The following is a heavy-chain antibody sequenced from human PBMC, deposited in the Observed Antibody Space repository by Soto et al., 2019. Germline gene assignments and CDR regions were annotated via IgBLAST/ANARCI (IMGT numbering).Heavy chain of an antibody. J-gene: IGHJ6*03. CDR2: INHSGST. Sequence: SETLSLTCAVYGGSFSGYYWSWIRQPPGKGLEWIGEINHSGSTNYNPSLKSRVTISVDTSKNQFSLKLSSVTAADTAVYYCARVHSGYYSYMDVWGKGTTVTVSS. CDR3: ARVHSGYYSYMDV. V-gene: IGHV4-34*01. D-gene: IGHD3-10*01. CDR1: GGSFSGYY.